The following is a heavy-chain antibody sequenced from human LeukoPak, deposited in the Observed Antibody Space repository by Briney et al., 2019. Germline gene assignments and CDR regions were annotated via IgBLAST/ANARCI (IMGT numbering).Heavy chain of an antibody. CDR3: ARSQVVVASYYFDY. J-gene: IGHJ4*02. D-gene: IGHD2-15*01. V-gene: IGHV3-7*03. Sequence: GGSLRLSCAASGFTISSYWMSWVRQAPGKGLEWVANIKQDGSEKYYVDSAKGRFTISRDNAKNSLYLQMNSLRAEDTAVYYCARSQVVVASYYFDYWGQGTPATVSS. CDR1: GFTISSYW. CDR2: IKQDGSEK.